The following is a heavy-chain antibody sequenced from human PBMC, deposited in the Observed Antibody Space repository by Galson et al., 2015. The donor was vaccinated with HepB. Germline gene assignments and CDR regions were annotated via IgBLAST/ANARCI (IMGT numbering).Heavy chain of an antibody. J-gene: IGHJ4*02. CDR1: GFTFSNYP. Sequence: SLRLSCAASGFTFSNYPMSWVRQAPGKGLEWVSLIYSGAGATYYTDSVKGRFTISRDDSKNTLYLQLSSLTVGDTAVYYCARPSLLSNAGRYYFDYWGQGTLVTVSS. V-gene: IGHV3-23*01. CDR2: IYSGAGAT. CDR3: ARPSLLSNAGRYYFDY. D-gene: IGHD5/OR15-5a*01.